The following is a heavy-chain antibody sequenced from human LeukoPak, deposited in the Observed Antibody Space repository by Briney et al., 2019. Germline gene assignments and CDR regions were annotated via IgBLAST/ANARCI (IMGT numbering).Heavy chain of an antibody. CDR3: ARVVTAKYYFDY. D-gene: IGHD2-15*01. Sequence: SETLSLTCTVSGGSISSYYWSWIRQPPGRGLEWIGYIYYSGSTNYNPSLKSRVTISVDTSKNQFSLKLSSVTAADTAVYYCARVVTAKYYFDYWGQGTLVTVYS. CDR2: IYYSGST. V-gene: IGHV4-59*01. CDR1: GGSISSYY. J-gene: IGHJ4*02.